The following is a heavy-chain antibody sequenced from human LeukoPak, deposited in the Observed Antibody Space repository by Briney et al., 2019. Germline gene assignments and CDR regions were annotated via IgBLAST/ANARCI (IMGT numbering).Heavy chain of an antibody. CDR1: GFTFSTYA. V-gene: IGHV3-11*05. CDR3: ARDYDILTGSKNSFDP. D-gene: IGHD3-9*01. Sequence: GGSLRLSCVASGFTFSTYAMSWVRQAPGKGLEWVSYIISSSSYTNYADSVKGRFTISRDNAKNSLYLQMNSLRAEDTAVYYCARDYDILTGSKNSFDPWGQGTLVTVSS. J-gene: IGHJ5*02. CDR2: IISSSSYT.